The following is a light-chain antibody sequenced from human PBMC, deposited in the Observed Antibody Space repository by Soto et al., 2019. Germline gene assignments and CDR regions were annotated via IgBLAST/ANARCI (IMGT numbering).Light chain of an antibody. CDR2: RTN. Sequence: QSVLTQPPSASETPGQRVTISCSGGTSNIGTNYVYWYQHLPGRAPKLLIYRTNQRPSGVPDRFSGSKSGTSASLAISGLRSEDEADYYCASRDDSLSGHWVFGGGTKLTVL. V-gene: IGLV1-47*01. CDR3: ASRDDSLSGHWV. CDR1: TSNIGTNY. J-gene: IGLJ3*02.